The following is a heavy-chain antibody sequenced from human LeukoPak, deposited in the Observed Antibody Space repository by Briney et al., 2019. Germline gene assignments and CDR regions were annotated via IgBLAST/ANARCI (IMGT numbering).Heavy chain of an antibody. CDR1: GGTFSSHA. Sequence: SVKVSCKASGGTFSSHAISWVRQAPGQGLEWMGRIIPILGIANYAQKFQGRVTITADKSTSTAYMELSSLRSEDTAVYYCARVKDRYVNYGMDVWGQGTTVTVSS. CDR3: ARVKDRYVNYGMDV. CDR2: IIPILGIA. V-gene: IGHV1-69*04. J-gene: IGHJ6*02. D-gene: IGHD2-15*01.